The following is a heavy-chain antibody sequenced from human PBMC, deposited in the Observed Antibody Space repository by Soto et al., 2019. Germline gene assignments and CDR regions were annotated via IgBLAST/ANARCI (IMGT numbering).Heavy chain of an antibody. Sequence: QVQLQESGPGLVKPSETLSLTCTVSGGSISNFYWSWIRQSPGKGLEWIGYGYMYYSGNTNYNPFLESRVTISVDTSKNQISLKLTSVTAEDTALYYCARGSLSTETANALDVWGPGTMVTVSS. D-gene: IGHD2-21*02. CDR2: MYYSGNT. CDR3: ARGSLSTETANALDV. J-gene: IGHJ3*01. V-gene: IGHV4-59*01. CDR1: GGSISNFY.